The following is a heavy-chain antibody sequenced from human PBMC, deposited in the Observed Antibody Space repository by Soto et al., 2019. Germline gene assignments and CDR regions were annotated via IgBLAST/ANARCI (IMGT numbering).Heavy chain of an antibody. J-gene: IGHJ4*02. Sequence: GGSLRLSCAASGFTFSNFALGWVRQAPGKGLEWFSSISTTGAITYYADSVKGRFTISRDNSKSTLYLQMNSLGVEDTALYYCANPWGPCWFYFDLWGQGTVVTVSS. CDR1: GFTFSNFA. V-gene: IGHV3-23*01. D-gene: IGHD3-16*01. CDR3: ANPWGPCWFYFDL. CDR2: ISTTGAIT.